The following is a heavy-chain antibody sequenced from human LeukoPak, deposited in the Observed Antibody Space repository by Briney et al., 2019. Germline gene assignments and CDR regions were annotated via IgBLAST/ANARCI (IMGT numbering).Heavy chain of an antibody. CDR3: ARRAYGSGSFNRYHFDY. CDR1: GGSIRNYY. CDR2: IYYSGST. J-gene: IGHJ4*02. Sequence: AVTLSLTCTVSGGSIRNYYWSWIRQPPGKGLEWIAYIYYSGSTNYNPSLKSRVTISVDTSSNQFSLRLNSVTAADTAVYYCARRAYGSGSFNRYHFDYWGQGTLVAVSS. V-gene: IGHV4-59*08. D-gene: IGHD3-10*01.